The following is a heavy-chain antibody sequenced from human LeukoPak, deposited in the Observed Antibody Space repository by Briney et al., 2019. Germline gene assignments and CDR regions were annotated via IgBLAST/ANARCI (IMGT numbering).Heavy chain of an antibody. Sequence: PSGTLSLTCAVSGGSLSSSNWWSWVRQPPGKGLEWIGEIYHSGSTNYNPSLKSRVTISVDKSKNQFSLKLSSVTAADTAVYYCARDLTSIPPRFDTDYWGQGTLVTVSS. J-gene: IGHJ4*02. CDR3: ARDLTSIPPRFDTDY. D-gene: IGHD2-21*01. CDR2: IYHSGST. V-gene: IGHV4-4*02. CDR1: GGSLSSSNW.